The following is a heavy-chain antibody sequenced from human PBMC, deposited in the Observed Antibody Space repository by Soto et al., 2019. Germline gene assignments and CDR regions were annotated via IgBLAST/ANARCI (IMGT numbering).Heavy chain of an antibody. CDR2: ISGSGTYT. D-gene: IGHD2-8*02. V-gene: IGHV3-11*06. CDR1: GFTFSDYY. J-gene: IGHJ4*02. CDR3: ARDPPGDTSGQNYFDN. Sequence: QVQLVESGGDLGKPGGSLRLSCAASGFTFSDYYMSWIRQAPGKGLEWVADISGSGTYTDYADYVKGRFTISRDNAERSLYLHMDILRAEYTAGYYCARDPPGDTSGQNYFDNWGQGTLVTVSS.